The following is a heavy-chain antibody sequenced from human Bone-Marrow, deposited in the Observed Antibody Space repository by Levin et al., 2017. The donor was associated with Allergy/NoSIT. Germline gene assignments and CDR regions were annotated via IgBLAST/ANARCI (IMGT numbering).Heavy chain of an antibody. CDR2: IYYSGST. V-gene: IGHV4-61*01. CDR1: GGSVSSGSYY. Sequence: SQTLSLTCTVSGGSVSSGSYYWSWIRQPPGKGLEWIGYIYYSGSTNYNPSLKSRVTISVDTSKNQFSLKLSSVTAADTAVYYCASRGGYPGGDYWGQGTLVTVSS. J-gene: IGHJ4*02. CDR3: ASRGGYPGGDY. D-gene: IGHD3-16*01.